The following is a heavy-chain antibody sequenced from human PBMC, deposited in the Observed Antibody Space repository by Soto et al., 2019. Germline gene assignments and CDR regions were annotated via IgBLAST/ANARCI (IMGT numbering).Heavy chain of an antibody. Sequence: ASVKVSCKTSGYTFTDYYMHWVRQAPGQGFEWVGGINPKSGGPKYVPKFQGRVTVTRDTSTSTAYMELNRLTSDDTAVYYCARDRSAGITGEFDPWGQGARVTVSS. V-gene: IGHV1-2*02. CDR1: GYTFTDYY. CDR2: INPKSGGP. CDR3: ARDRSAGITGEFDP. D-gene: IGHD1-20*01. J-gene: IGHJ5*02.